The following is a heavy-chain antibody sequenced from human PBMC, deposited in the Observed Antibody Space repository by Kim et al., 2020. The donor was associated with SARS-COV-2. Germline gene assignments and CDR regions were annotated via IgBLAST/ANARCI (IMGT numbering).Heavy chain of an antibody. J-gene: IGHJ5*02. Sequence: PGSVKGRFTISRENAKNSLYLQMNSRRAGDTAVYYCARGISGWGYNWFDPWGQGTLVTVSS. D-gene: IGHD6-19*01. CDR3: ARGISGWGYNWFDP. V-gene: IGHV3-13*01.